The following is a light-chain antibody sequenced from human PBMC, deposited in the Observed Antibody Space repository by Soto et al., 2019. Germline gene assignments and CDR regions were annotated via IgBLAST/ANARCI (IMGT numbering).Light chain of an antibody. Sequence: QSALTQPRSLSGSPGQSVTISCTGTSGDVGGSNHVSWYQHHPGKAPKFMIYDVNKRPSGVPDRFSGSKSGNTASLTISGLQAEDEADYYCCSSAGTYTFVFGTGTKLTVL. CDR3: CSSAGTYTFV. V-gene: IGLV2-11*01. CDR1: SGDVGGSNH. J-gene: IGLJ1*01. CDR2: DVN.